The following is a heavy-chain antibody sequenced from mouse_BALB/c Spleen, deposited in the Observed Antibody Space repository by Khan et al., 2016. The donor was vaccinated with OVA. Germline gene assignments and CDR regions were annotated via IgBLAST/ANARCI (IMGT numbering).Heavy chain of an antibody. CDR2: INPSTGYT. V-gene: IGHV1-7*01. CDR1: GYTFTSYW. CDR3: ANHGSSAAWLTY. J-gene: IGHJ3*01. D-gene: IGHD1-1*01. Sequence: QVQLMESGAELAKPGASVKMSCKASGYTFTSYWMHWVKQRPGQGLEWIGYINPSTGYTEYNQRFKDKATLTADKSSSTAYMQMRSLTSEESAVYYCANHGSSAAWLTYWGQGTLVTVSA.